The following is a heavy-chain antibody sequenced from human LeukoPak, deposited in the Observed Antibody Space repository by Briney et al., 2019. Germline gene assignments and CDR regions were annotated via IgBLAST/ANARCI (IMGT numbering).Heavy chain of an antibody. D-gene: IGHD4/OR15-4a*01. Sequence: GGSLRLSCTASGFTFSSHWMHWVRQAPGKGLEWVSLIYSGGSTYYADSVKGRFTISRDNSKNTLYLQMNSLRAEDTAVYYCARVQDYGPFPLSYYYYYMDVWGKGTTVTISS. V-gene: IGHV3-53*01. CDR2: IYSGGST. J-gene: IGHJ6*03. CDR3: ARVQDYGPFPLSYYYYYMDV. CDR1: GFTFSSHW.